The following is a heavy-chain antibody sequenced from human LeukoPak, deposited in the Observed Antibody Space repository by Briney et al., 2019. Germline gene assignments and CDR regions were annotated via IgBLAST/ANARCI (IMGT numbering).Heavy chain of an antibody. CDR1: GFTISSNY. D-gene: IGHD4-17*01. Sequence: GGSLRLSCAASGFTISSNYMSWVRQAPGKGLEWVSVIYSGGSTYYADSVKGRFTISRDNSKNTLYLQMNSLRAEDTAVYYCARDPTVTTEAYFDYWGQGTLVTVSS. CDR3: ARDPTVTTEAYFDY. CDR2: IYSGGST. V-gene: IGHV3-66*02. J-gene: IGHJ4*02.